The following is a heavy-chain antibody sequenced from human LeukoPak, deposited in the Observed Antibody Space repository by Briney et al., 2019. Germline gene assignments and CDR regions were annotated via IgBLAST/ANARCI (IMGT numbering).Heavy chain of an antibody. CDR1: GYTFTSYG. CDR3: AREWSKYCSSTSCYTSVYYYYGMDV. Sequence: ASVKVSCKASGYTFTSYGISWVRQAPGQGLEWMGWISAYNGNTNYAQKLQGRVTMTTDTSTSTAYMELRSLRSDDTAVYYCAREWSKYCSSTSCYTSVYYYYGMDVWGQGTTVTVSS. CDR2: ISAYNGNT. V-gene: IGHV1-18*01. D-gene: IGHD2-2*02. J-gene: IGHJ6*02.